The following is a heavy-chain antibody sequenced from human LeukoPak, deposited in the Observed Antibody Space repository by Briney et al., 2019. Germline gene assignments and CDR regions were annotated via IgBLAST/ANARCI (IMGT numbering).Heavy chain of an antibody. CDR2: ICGSGGST. D-gene: IGHD3-10*02. CDR1: GFTFSSYG. V-gene: IGHV3-23*01. J-gene: IGHJ6*04. CDR3: AELGITMIGGV. Sequence: GGSLRLSCAASGFTFSSYGMSWVRQAPGRGVEWVSAICGSGGSTYYADSVNGRFTISRDNSKNPLYLQMNSLRAEDTAVYYCAELGITMIGGVWGKGTTVTISS.